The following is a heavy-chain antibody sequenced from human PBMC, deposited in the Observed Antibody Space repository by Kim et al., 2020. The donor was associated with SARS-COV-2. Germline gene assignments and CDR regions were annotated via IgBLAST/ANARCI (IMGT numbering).Heavy chain of an antibody. Sequence: SESLSLTCTVSGVSISSSNYFWDWIRQRPGKGLEWTVRVHYSGGTFYNPSLKSRVTISVDTSKNQFSLKLSSVTAADTAVYYCASRPSYNDSDFGHWGQG. CDR3: ASRPSYNDSDFGH. D-gene: IGHD3-3*01. J-gene: IGHJ5*02. CDR1: GVSISSSNYF. V-gene: IGHV4-39*01. CDR2: VHYSGGT.